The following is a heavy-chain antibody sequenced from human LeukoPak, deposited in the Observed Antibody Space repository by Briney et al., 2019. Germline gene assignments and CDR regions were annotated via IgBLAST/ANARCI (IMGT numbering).Heavy chain of an antibody. CDR1: GFTFSSYS. CDR3: ARDQTSYTYCSSTSCYLYVLDV. Sequence: GGSLRLSCAASGFTFSSYSMDWVRQAPGKGLEWVSSISSSISYIYYPDSVKGRFTISRDNAKNSLYLQMNSLRAEDTAVYYCARDQTSYTYCSSTSCYLYVLDVWGKGTTVTVSS. J-gene: IGHJ6*04. V-gene: IGHV3-21*01. D-gene: IGHD2-2*01. CDR2: ISSSISYI.